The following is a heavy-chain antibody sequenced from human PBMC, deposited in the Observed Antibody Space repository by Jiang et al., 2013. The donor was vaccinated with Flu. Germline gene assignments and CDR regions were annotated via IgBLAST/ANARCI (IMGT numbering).Heavy chain of an antibody. Sequence: SISSGGYYWSWIRQHPGKGLEWIGYIYCSGSTYYNPSLKSLVTISVDTSKNQFSLKLSSVTAADTAVYYCARVWFGEWAFDIWGQGTMVTVSS. J-gene: IGHJ3*02. V-gene: IGHV4-31*01. D-gene: IGHD3-10*01. CDR3: ARVWFGEWAFDI. CDR2: IYCSGST. CDR1: SISSGGYY.